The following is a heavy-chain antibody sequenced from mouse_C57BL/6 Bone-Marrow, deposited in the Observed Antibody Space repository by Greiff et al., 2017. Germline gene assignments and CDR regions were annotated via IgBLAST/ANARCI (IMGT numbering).Heavy chain of an antibody. CDR2: IWSGGST. V-gene: IGHV2-2*01. Sequence: QVQLQQSGPGLVQPSQSLSITCTVSGFSLTSYGVHWVRQSPGKGLEWLGVIWSGGSTDYNAAFISRLSISKDNSKSQVFFKMNSLQADDTAIYYCARNPIYYYGSSYEDGYAMDYWGQGTSVTVSS. D-gene: IGHD1-1*01. CDR3: ARNPIYYYGSSYEDGYAMDY. CDR1: GFSLTSYG. J-gene: IGHJ4*01.